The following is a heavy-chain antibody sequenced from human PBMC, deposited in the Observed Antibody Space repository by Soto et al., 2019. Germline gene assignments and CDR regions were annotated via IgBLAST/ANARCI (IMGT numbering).Heavy chain of an antibody. D-gene: IGHD3-3*01. Sequence: QLQLQESGPGLVKPSETLSLTCTVSGGSISSSSYYWGWIRQPPGKGLEWIGSIYYSGSTYYNPSLKSRVTISVDTSKNQFSLKLSSVTAADTAVYYCARYQLVFGVARGFDYWGQGTLVTVSS. V-gene: IGHV4-39*01. CDR2: IYYSGST. CDR1: GGSISSSSYY. CDR3: ARYQLVFGVARGFDY. J-gene: IGHJ4*02.